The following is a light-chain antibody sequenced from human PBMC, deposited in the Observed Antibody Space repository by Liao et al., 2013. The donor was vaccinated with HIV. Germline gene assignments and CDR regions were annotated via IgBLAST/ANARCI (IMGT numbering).Light chain of an antibody. CDR1: NIGSKS. V-gene: IGLV3-21*01. Sequence: SYVLTQPPSVSVAPGKTARITCGGNNIGSKSVHWYQQKPGQAPVLVIYFDSDRPSGIPERFSGSNSGNTATLTISRVEAGDEADYYCQVWDTSSDHYVFGTGTKVTLL. CDR2: FDS. J-gene: IGLJ1*01. CDR3: QVWDTSSDHYV.